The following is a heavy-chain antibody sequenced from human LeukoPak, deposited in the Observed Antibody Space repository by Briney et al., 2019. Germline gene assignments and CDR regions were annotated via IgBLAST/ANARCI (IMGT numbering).Heavy chain of an antibody. J-gene: IGHJ5*02. CDR3: AGDRYYYGSGSPGRFDP. CDR2: IYYSGST. CDR1: GGSLSSYY. V-gene: IGHV4-59*01. Sequence: SETLSLTCTVSGGSLSSYYWSWIRQPPGKGLEWIGYIYYSGSTNYNPSLKSRVTISVDTSKNQFSLKLSSVTAADTAVYYCAGDRYYYGSGSPGRFDPWGQGTLVTVSS. D-gene: IGHD3-10*01.